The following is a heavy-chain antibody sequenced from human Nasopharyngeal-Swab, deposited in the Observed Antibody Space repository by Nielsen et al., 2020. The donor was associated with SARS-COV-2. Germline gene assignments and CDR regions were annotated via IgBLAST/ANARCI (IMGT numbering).Heavy chain of an antibody. CDR2: IYYSGSA. J-gene: IGHJ3*02. Sequence: RQAPGKGLGWIGNIYYSGSAYYNPSLKSRVTISVDTSKNQFSLKLSSVTAADTAVYYCARSGSSWYGGAFDIWGQGTMVTVSS. V-gene: IGHV4-39*07. D-gene: IGHD6-13*01. CDR3: ARSGSSWYGGAFDI.